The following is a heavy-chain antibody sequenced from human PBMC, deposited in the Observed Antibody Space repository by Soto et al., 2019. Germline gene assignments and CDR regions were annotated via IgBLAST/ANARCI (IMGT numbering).Heavy chain of an antibody. D-gene: IGHD6-19*01. J-gene: IGHJ4*02. CDR1: GFTLSCCG. CDR2: ITYDGNNK. V-gene: IGHV3-30*03. CDR3: AXEQSSGYYRVVDY. Sequence: QVQVVESGGGVVQPGRSLRLSCAASGFTLSCCGMHWVRQAPGKGLEWVAVITYDGNNKHYADSVKGRFTISRDSSEXXXXXXXXXXXXXXXXXXXXAXEQSSGYYRVVDYWGQGTLVTVSS.